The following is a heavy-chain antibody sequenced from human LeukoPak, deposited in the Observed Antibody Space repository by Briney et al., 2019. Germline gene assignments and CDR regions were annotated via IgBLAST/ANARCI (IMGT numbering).Heavy chain of an antibody. D-gene: IGHD3-22*01. CDR3: ARAAYDSGSYIVNHDY. V-gene: IGHV3-53*01. Sequence: PGGSLRLSCAASGFTVSTNYMSWVRQAPGKGLEWVSVIYRDDTTYYADSVKGRFTISRDNSKNTLYLQMSSVRAEDTAVYCCARAAYDSGSYIVNHDYWGQGTLVTVSS. CDR1: GFTVSTNY. CDR2: IYRDDTT. J-gene: IGHJ4*02.